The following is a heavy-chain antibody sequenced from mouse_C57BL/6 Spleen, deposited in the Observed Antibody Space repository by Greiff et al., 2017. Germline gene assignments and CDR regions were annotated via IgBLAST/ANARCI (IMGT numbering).Heavy chain of an antibody. CDR2: IDPEDGET. CDR1: GFNIKDYY. CDR3: AGGSYEGVFAY. Sequence: EVQLQQSGAELVKPGASVKLSCTASGFNIKDYYMHWVKQRTEQGLEWIGRIDPEDGETKYAPHFQGKATITADTSSNTAYLQLSSLTSEDTAVYYCAGGSYEGVFAYWGQGTLVTVSA. J-gene: IGHJ3*01. D-gene: IGHD2-12*01. V-gene: IGHV14-2*01.